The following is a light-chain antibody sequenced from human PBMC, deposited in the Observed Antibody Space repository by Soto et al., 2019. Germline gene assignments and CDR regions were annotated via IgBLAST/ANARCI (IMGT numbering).Light chain of an antibody. CDR1: SSDVGGYNY. Sequence: QSVLTQPASVSGSPGLSITISCTGTSSDVGGYNYVSWYQQHPGKAPKLMIYEVSNRPSGVSNRFSGSKSGNTASLTISGLQAEDEADYYCSSYTSSTPWVFGGGTKLTVL. CDR3: SSYTSSTPWV. J-gene: IGLJ3*02. V-gene: IGLV2-14*01. CDR2: EVS.